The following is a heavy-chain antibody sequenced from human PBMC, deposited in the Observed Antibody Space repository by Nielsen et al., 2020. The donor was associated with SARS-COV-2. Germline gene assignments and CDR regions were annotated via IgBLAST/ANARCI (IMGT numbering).Heavy chain of an antibody. CDR2: IYFSGRT. J-gene: IGHJ6*02. CDR3: ARESSGYDHYNYGMDV. CDR1: GGSISSGGYY. Sequence: TLSLTCTVSGGSISSGGYYWSWIRHHPGKGLEWIGYIYFSGRTCYNPSLKSRVTISVDTSKNQFSLSLRSVTAADTAVYYCARESSGYDHYNYGMDVWGQGTTVTVSS. D-gene: IGHD5-12*01. V-gene: IGHV4-31*03.